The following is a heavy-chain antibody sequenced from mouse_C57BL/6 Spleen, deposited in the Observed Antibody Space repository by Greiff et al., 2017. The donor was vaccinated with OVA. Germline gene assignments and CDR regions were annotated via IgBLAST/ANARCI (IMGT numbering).Heavy chain of an antibody. CDR1: GYTFTSYW. CDR2: IDPNSGGT. CDR3: ARHDGYYSYWYFDV. J-gene: IGHJ1*03. V-gene: IGHV1-72*01. D-gene: IGHD2-3*01. Sequence: QVQLQQPGAELVKPGASVKLSCKASGYTFTSYWMHWVKQRPGRGLEWIGRIDPNSGGTKYNEKFKSQATLTVDKPSSTAYMQLSSLTSEDSEVYYCARHDGYYSYWYFDVWGTGTTVTVSS.